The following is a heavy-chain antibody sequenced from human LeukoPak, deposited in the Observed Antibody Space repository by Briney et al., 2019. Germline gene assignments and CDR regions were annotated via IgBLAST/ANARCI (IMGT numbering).Heavy chain of an antibody. Sequence: SQTLSLTCAISGDSVSSNSAAWNWIRQSPSRGLEWLGRTYYRSKWYNDYAVSVKSRITINPDTSKNQFSLQLNSVTPEDTAVYYCARDDPLPYCSSTSCPPYGAFDIRGQGTMVTVSS. V-gene: IGHV6-1*01. D-gene: IGHD2-2*01. CDR3: ARDDPLPYCSSTSCPPYGAFDI. CDR2: TYYRSKWYN. J-gene: IGHJ3*02. CDR1: GDSVSSNSAA.